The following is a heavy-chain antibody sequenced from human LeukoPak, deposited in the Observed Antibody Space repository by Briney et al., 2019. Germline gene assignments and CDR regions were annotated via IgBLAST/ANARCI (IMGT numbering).Heavy chain of an antibody. Sequence: SETLSLTCAVYGGSFSGYYWSWIRQPPGKGLEWIGEINHSGSTNYNPSLKSRVTISVDTSKNQFSLKLSSVTAADTAVCYCARGVYCSSTSCYRGYYYYGMDVWGQGTTVTVSS. D-gene: IGHD2-2*01. CDR1: GGSFSGYY. J-gene: IGHJ6*02. CDR2: INHSGST. CDR3: ARGVYCSSTSCYRGYYYYGMDV. V-gene: IGHV4-34*01.